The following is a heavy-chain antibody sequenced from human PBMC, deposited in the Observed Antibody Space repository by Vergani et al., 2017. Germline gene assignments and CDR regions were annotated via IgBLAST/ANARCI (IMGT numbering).Heavy chain of an antibody. Sequence: QVQLQESGPGLVKPSETLSLTCTVSGGSISSYYWSWIRQPPGKGLEWIGYIYYSGSNNYNPSLKSRVTISVDTSKNQFSLKLSSVTAADTAVYYCASSNCSSTSCPGEIDYWGQGTLVTVSS. D-gene: IGHD2-2*01. CDR1: GGSISSYY. V-gene: IGHV4-59*01. CDR2: IYYSGSN. J-gene: IGHJ4*02. CDR3: ASSNCSSTSCPGEIDY.